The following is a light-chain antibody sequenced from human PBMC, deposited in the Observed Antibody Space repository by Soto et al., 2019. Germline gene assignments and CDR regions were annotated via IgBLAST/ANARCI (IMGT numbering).Light chain of an antibody. V-gene: IGLV2-8*01. CDR3: SSYGGSNTVV. J-gene: IGLJ2*01. Sequence: QSVLTQPPSASGSPGQSVTISCTGSSSDVGGYNYVSWYQQHPGKAPKRMIYEVSKRPSGVPDRLSGSKSGNTASLTVYGLQAEDEADYYCSSYGGSNTVVFGGGTKVTVL. CDR2: EVS. CDR1: SSDVGGYNY.